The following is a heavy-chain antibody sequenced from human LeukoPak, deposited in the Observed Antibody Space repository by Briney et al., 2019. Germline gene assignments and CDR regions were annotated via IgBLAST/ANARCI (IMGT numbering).Heavy chain of an antibody. Sequence: SETLSLTCTVSGGSISSSSYYWGWIRQPPGKGLEWIGEINHSGSTNYDPSLKSRVTISVHTSKNQFSLKLSSVTAADTAVYYCARDRYYYGSGSYYNRGRFDPWGQGTLVTVSS. CDR2: INHSGST. D-gene: IGHD3-10*01. J-gene: IGHJ5*02. CDR3: ARDRYYYGSGSYYNRGRFDP. CDR1: GGSISSSSYY. V-gene: IGHV4-39*07.